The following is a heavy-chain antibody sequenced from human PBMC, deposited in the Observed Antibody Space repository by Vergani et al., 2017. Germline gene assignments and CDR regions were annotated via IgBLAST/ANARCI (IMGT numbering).Heavy chain of an antibody. J-gene: IGHJ6*02. CDR3: ARGSLYYYDSSGYGMDV. V-gene: IGHV5-51*01. CDR1: GYSFTSYW. Sequence: EVQLVQSGAEVKKPGESLKISCKGSGYSFTSYWIGWVRQMPGKGLGWMGIIYPGDSDTRYSPSFQVQVTISADKSISTAYLQWSSLKASDTAMYYCARGSLYYYDSSGYGMDVWGQGTTVTVSS. D-gene: IGHD3-22*01. CDR2: IYPGDSDT.